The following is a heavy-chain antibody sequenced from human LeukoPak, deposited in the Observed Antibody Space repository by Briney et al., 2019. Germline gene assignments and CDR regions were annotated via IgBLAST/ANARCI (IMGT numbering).Heavy chain of an antibody. J-gene: IGHJ5*02. CDR1: GGSIISYY. V-gene: IGHV4-59*01. D-gene: IGHD4-17*01. Sequence: PSKTLSLTCTVSGGSIISYYGSWIRQPQGKGLEWIGYIYYSGSTNYNTSLKSRVTISVDTSKNQFSLKLSSVTAADTAVYYCARDLGVHRYGDDNWFDPWGQGTLVTVSS. CDR2: IYYSGST. CDR3: ARDLGVHRYGDDNWFDP.